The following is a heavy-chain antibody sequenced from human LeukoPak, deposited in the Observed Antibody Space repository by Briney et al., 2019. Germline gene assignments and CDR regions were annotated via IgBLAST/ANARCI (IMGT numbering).Heavy chain of an antibody. Sequence: VASVKVSCKASEGTFSSYAISWVRQAPGQGLEWMGGIIPIFGTANYAQKFQGRVTITADEYTSTAYMELSSLRSEDTAVYYCARVGEYCSGGSCYHPFDYWGQGTLVTVSS. V-gene: IGHV1-69*13. J-gene: IGHJ4*02. CDR3: ARVGEYCSGGSCYHPFDY. CDR1: EGTFSSYA. CDR2: IIPIFGTA. D-gene: IGHD2-15*01.